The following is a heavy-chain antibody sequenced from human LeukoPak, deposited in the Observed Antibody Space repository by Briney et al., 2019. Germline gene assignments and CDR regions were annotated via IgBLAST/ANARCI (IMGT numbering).Heavy chain of an antibody. Sequence: ASVKVSCKASGYTFIIYFIHWVRQAPGQGLEWMGIINPSGGSTRYAQKFQGRVTMTRDTSTSTVYMEMSSLRSEDTAVYYCARSGGDAIRPFDYWGQGTLVTVSS. CDR3: ARSGGDAIRPFDY. CDR2: INPSGGST. J-gene: IGHJ4*02. CDR1: GYTFIIYF. V-gene: IGHV1-46*01. D-gene: IGHD2-21*02.